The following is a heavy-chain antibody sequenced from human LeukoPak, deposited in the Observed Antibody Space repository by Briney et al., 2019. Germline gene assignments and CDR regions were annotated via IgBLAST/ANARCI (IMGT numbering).Heavy chain of an antibody. Sequence: ASVKVSCKPSGYTFNTYGITWVRQAPGQGLEWMGWISPYNGNTNYAQKFQGRVTLTTDTSTSTAYMELRSLRSDDTAVYYCARGPHERSGYSDDWGQGTLVIVSS. J-gene: IGHJ4*02. CDR3: ARGPHERSGYSDD. CDR1: GYTFNTYG. D-gene: IGHD3-22*01. CDR2: ISPYNGNT. V-gene: IGHV1-18*01.